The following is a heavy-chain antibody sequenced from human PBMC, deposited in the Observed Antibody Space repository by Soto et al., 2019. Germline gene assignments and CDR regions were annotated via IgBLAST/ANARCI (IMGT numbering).Heavy chain of an antibody. J-gene: IGHJ6*02. CDR1: GYTFTSYY. V-gene: IGHV1-46*01. CDR3: AKDRGRATAGEYYYYGMDV. D-gene: IGHD3-16*01. CDR2: INPSGGST. Sequence: QVQLVQSGAEVQKSGASVKVSCKASGYTFTSYYMHWVRQAPGQGIEWMGIINPSGGSTDYAQKFQGRVTMTRDTSTSTVYMELVSLRSEDTAVYYCAKDRGRATAGEYYYYGMDVWGQGTTVTVSS.